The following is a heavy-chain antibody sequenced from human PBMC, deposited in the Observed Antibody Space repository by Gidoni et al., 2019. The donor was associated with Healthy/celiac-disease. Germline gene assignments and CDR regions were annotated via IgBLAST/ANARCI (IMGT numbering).Heavy chain of an antibody. Sequence: QITLKESGPTLVKPTPTLTLTCTFSGFSLSTSGVGVGWIRQPPGKALEWLALIYWDDDKRYSPSLKSRLTITKDTSKNQVVLTITNIDPVDTATYYCAHRRYLTYSSSWARVDYWGQGTLVTVSS. CDR3: AHRRYLTYSSSWARVDY. J-gene: IGHJ4*02. CDR2: IYWDDDK. V-gene: IGHV2-5*02. D-gene: IGHD6-13*01. CDR1: GFSLSTSGVG.